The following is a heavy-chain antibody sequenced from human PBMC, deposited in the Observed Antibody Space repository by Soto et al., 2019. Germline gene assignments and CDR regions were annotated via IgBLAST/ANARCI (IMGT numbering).Heavy chain of an antibody. CDR3: AKLVLEWLLPHGMDV. CDR1: GFTFSSYS. J-gene: IGHJ6*02. D-gene: IGHD3-3*01. CDR2: ISSSSSYI. V-gene: IGHV3-21*01. Sequence: PGGSLRLSCAASGFTFSSYSMNWVRQAPGKGLEWVSSISSSSSYIYYADSVKGRFTISRDNAKNSLYLQMNSLRAEDTAVYYCAKLVLEWLLPHGMDVWGQGTTVTVSS.